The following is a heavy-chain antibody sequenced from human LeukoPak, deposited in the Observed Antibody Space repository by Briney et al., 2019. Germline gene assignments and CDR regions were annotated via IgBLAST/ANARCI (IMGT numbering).Heavy chain of an antibody. CDR3: ERGPIAGAGTKYGAFQS. D-gene: IGHD6-19*01. J-gene: IGHJ3*02. Sequence: GESLKISCKGSGYSFTSYWIGWVRQMPGKGLEWMGIIYPGDSDTRYSPSFQGQVTISADKSISTAYLQWSSLKASDTATYYCERGPIAGAGTKYGAFQSWGQATMVAVAS. CDR1: GYSFTSYW. CDR2: IYPGDSDT. V-gene: IGHV5-51*01.